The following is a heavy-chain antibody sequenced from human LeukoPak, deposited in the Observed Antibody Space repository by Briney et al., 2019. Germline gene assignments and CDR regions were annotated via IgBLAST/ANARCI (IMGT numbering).Heavy chain of an antibody. J-gene: IGHJ4*02. CDR2: ISGGGTSI. CDR1: GFTFSSYE. D-gene: IGHD2-8*02. Sequence: PGGSLRLSCAASGFTFSSYEMNWVRQAPGKGLEWVSYISGGGTSIYYADSVKGRFTISRDNAENSLYLQMNSLRAEDTAVYFCARDGSTGSGYFDYWGQGILIAVSS. V-gene: IGHV3-48*03. CDR3: ARDGSTGSGYFDY.